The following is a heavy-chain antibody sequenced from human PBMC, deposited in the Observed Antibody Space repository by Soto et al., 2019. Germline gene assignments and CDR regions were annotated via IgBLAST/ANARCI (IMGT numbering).Heavy chain of an antibody. Sequence: SETLSLTCTVSGGSISSGGYYWSWIRQHPGKGLEWIGYIYYSGSTYYNPSLKSRVTISVDTSKNQFSLKLSSVTAADTAVYYCARQKVLWFGERPNWFDPWGQGTLVTVSS. D-gene: IGHD3-10*01. CDR2: IYYSGST. CDR1: GGSISSGGYY. V-gene: IGHV4-31*03. J-gene: IGHJ5*02. CDR3: ARQKVLWFGERPNWFDP.